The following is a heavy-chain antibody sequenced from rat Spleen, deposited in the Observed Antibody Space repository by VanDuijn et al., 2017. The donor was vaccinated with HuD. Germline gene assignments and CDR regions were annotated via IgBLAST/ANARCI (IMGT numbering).Heavy chain of an antibody. D-gene: IGHD1-12*02. CDR1: GFTFSDYY. Sequence: EVQLVESGGGLVQPGGSLILSCAASGFTFSDYYLAWVRQTPPKGLEWVASISPGGSSTYYRNSAKGRFTISRDNAKSTLYLQMNSLRSEDTATYYCARHPGYYDGTYYYRGWFAYWGQGTLVTVSS. CDR3: ARHPGYYDGTYYYRGWFAY. CDR2: ISPGGSST. J-gene: IGHJ3*01. V-gene: IGHV5-25*01.